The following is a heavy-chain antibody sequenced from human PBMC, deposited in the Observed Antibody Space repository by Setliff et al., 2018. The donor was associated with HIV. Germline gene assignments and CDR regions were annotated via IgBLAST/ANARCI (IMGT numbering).Heavy chain of an antibody. CDR3: ANLRGEEAGNFYYFYFGLDV. Sequence: SVKVSCKSSGGTFSSYGVTWVRQAPGQGLEWMGGVIPLFGTEKVAQKFQGRVTITADESTNTAYMELSSLRSEDTAVYYCANLRGEEAGNFYYFYFGLDVWGQGTTVTVSS. CDR1: GGTFSSYG. D-gene: IGHD2-21*02. J-gene: IGHJ6*02. CDR2: VIPLFGTE. V-gene: IGHV1-69*13.